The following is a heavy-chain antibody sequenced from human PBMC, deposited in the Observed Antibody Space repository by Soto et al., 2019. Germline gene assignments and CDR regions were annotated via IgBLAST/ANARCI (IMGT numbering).Heavy chain of an antibody. V-gene: IGHV3-15*01. CDR2: IKSKTDGGTT. CDR3: TTGPFITIFGVVFGYYYYYGMDV. Sequence: SLRLSCAASGFTFINAWMSRVRQAPGNGLEWVGRIKSKTDGGTTDYAAPVKGRFTISRDDSKNTLYLQMNSLKTEDTAVYYCTTGPFITIFGVVFGYYYYYGMDVWGQGTTVTVSS. D-gene: IGHD3-3*01. J-gene: IGHJ6*02. CDR1: GFTFINAW.